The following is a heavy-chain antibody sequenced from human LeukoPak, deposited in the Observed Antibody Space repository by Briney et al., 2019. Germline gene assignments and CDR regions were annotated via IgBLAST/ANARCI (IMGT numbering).Heavy chain of an antibody. V-gene: IGHV3-21*01. CDR1: GFTFSSYS. CDR3: AREVGATGY. D-gene: IGHD1-26*01. CDR2: ISSGSSYI. J-gene: IGHJ4*02. Sequence: GGSLRLSCTASGFTFSSYSMYWVRQAPGKGLEWVSSISSGSSYIYYADSVKGRFTVSRDNAKNSLYLQMNSLRAEDTAVYYCAREVGATGYWGQGTLVTVSS.